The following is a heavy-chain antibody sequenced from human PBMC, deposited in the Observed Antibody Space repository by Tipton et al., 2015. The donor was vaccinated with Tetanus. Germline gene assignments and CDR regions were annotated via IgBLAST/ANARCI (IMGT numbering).Heavy chain of an antibody. CDR1: GFSFSDYQ. CDR3: ARAGHPNYDDSSGYYYFWFDP. V-gene: IGHV3-11*01. CDR2: ISSGGGTI. Sequence: SLRLSCAASGFSFSDYQMTWIRRAPGKGLQCISYISSGGGTIFYADSVKGRFTISRDDAENSLYLQMSSLRSEDTAVYYCARAGHPNYDDSSGYYYFWFDPWGQGTLVTVSS. D-gene: IGHD3-22*01. J-gene: IGHJ5*02.